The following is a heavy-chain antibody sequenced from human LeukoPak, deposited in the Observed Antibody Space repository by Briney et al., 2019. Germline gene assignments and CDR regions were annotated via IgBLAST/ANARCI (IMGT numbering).Heavy chain of an antibody. V-gene: IGHV1-2*02. J-gene: IGHJ4*02. CDR3: ARDYYDSSXXXXXGPGGNPDY. Sequence: ASVKVSCKASGYTFTGYYMHWVRQAPGQGLEWMGWINPNSGGTNYAQKFQGRVTMTRDTSISTAYMELSRLRSDDTAVYYCARDYYDSSXXXXXGPGGNPDYWGQGTLVT. D-gene: IGHD3-22*01. CDR1: GYTFTGYY. CDR2: INPNSGGT.